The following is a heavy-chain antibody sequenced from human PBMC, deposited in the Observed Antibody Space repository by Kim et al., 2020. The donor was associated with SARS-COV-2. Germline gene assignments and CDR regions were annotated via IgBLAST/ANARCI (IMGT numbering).Heavy chain of an antibody. CDR3: ARLNYYDSSGYYEFDY. Sequence: SLKSRVTIYVDTSTNQFALKLSSVTAAKTAVYYCARLNYYDSSGYYEFDYWGQGTLVTVSS. V-gene: IGHV4-39*01. J-gene: IGHJ4*02. D-gene: IGHD3-22*01.